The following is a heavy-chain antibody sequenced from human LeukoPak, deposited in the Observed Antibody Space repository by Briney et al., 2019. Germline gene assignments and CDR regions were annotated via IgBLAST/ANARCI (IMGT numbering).Heavy chain of an antibody. CDR2: ISGGGSGT. J-gene: IGHJ3*02. D-gene: IGHD3-22*01. CDR3: AKAVGSSGYFSRDAFDI. CDR1: GFTFSSYA. Sequence: GGSLRLPYAPSGFTFSSYAMSWVRQAPGKGLERVAVISGGGSGTYYADSVRGRFTISRDNSKNTVYLQMNSLRAEDTAIYYCAKAVGSSGYFSRDAFDIWGQGTMVTVSS. V-gene: IGHV3-23*01.